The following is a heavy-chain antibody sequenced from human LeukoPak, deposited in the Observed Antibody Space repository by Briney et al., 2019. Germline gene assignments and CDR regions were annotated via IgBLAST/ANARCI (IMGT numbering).Heavy chain of an antibody. J-gene: IGHJ5*02. CDR3: ATLYRNYYDARTTVAP. Sequence: SETLSLTCTVIGGSISSSSYYWGWIRQPPGKGLEWIGSIYYSGSTYYNPSLKSRVTISVDTSKNQFSLKLNSVTAADTALYYCATLYRNYYDARTTVAPWGQGTLVTVSS. V-gene: IGHV4-39*07. D-gene: IGHD3-22*01. CDR1: GGSISSSSYY. CDR2: IYYSGST.